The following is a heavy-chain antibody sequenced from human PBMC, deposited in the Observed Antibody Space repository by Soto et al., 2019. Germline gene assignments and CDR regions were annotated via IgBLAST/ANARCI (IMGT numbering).Heavy chain of an antibody. CDR3: ARVGYYDSSGQGLEYFQH. V-gene: IGHV1-2*02. CDR1: GYTFTGYY. J-gene: IGHJ1*01. Sequence: ASVKVSCKASGYTFTGYYMHWVRQAPGQGLEWMGWINPNSGGTNYAQKFQGRVTMTRDTSISTAYMELSRLRSDDTAVYYCARVGYYDSSGQGLEYFQHWGQGTLVTVSS. CDR2: INPNSGGT. D-gene: IGHD3-22*01.